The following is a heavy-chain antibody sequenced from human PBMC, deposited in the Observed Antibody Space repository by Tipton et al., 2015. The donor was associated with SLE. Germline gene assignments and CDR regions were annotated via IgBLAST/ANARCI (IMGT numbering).Heavy chain of an antibody. CDR2: IYYSGTT. J-gene: IGHJ4*02. Sequence: TLSLTCTVSGGSIRSSRYYWGWIRQPPGKGLEWIGSIYYSGTTYYNPSLKSRVTISVDTSKNQFSLQLSSVTAADTAVYYCATKERCRGGSCYHYWGQGTLVTVSS. D-gene: IGHD2-15*01. V-gene: IGHV4-39*07. CDR3: ATKERCRGGSCYHY. CDR1: GGSIRSSRYY.